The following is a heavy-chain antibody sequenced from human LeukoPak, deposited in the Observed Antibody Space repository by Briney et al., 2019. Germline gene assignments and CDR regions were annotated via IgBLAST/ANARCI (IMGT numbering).Heavy chain of an antibody. D-gene: IGHD2-15*01. CDR1: GFTFSSYA. CDR2: ISGSGGST. CDR3: AKDAPFVVVVAAYYGMDV. J-gene: IGHJ6*02. Sequence: GGSLRLSCAAPGFTFSSYAMSWVRPAPGKGLEWVSAISGSGGSTYYADSVKGRFTISRDNSKNTLYLQMNSLRAEDTAVYYCAKDAPFVVVVAAYYGMDVWGQGTTVTVSS. V-gene: IGHV3-23*01.